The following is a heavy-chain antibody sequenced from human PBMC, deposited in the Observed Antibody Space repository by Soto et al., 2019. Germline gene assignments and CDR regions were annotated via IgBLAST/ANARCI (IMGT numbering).Heavy chain of an antibody. CDR2: ISYTGRT. J-gene: IGHJ6*02. Sequence: PETLSLRCIVSGDSVTRCSYYGTWLRQPPGKGLEWIGYISYTGRTKYNPSLQSRVTISVDTSKNDFSLNLSSVTAADTAVYFCGRAWGLLPYYVMIVRGHGTAVTVS. CDR1: GDSVTRCSYY. V-gene: IGHV4-61*03. CDR3: GRAWGLLPYYVMIV. D-gene: IGHD7-27*01.